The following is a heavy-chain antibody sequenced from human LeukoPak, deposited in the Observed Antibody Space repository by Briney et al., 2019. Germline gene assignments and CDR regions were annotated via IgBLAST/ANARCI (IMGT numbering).Heavy chain of an antibody. V-gene: IGHV3-11*01. D-gene: IGHD3-10*01. CDR1: GFSFSDYY. CDR3: ARSEGDTYYYGSGRAFMDV. Sequence: PGGSLRLSCAASGFSFSDYYMSWIRQAPGKGLEWVSYISSSGGTIYYADSVKGRFTISRDNVKNSLYLQMNSLRAEDTAVYYCARSEGDTYYYGSGRAFMDVWGKGTTVTVSS. J-gene: IGHJ6*03. CDR2: ISSSGGTI.